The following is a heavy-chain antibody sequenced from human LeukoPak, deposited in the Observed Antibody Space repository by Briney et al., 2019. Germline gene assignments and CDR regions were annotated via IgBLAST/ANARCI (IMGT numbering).Heavy chain of an antibody. CDR1: GGSFSGYY. Sequence: SETLSLTCAVYGGSFSGYYWSWIRQPPGKGLEWIGEINHSGSTNYNPSLKSRVTISVDTSKNQFSLELSSVTAADTAVYYCARGSSPPAARGLFDYWGQGTLVTVSS. D-gene: IGHD2-2*01. J-gene: IGHJ4*02. CDR3: ARGSSPPAARGLFDY. CDR2: INHSGST. V-gene: IGHV4-34*01.